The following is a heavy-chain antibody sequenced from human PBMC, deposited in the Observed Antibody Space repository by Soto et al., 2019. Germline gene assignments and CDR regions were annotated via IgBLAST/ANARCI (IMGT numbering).Heavy chain of an antibody. D-gene: IGHD6-13*01. CDR1: GFTFSSYA. J-gene: IGHJ4*01. CDR3: AKGPSSGYSSSWYQDY. CDR2: NSGSGGST. V-gene: IGHV3-23*01. Sequence: GGSLRLSCAASGFTFSSYAMSWVRQAPGKGLEWVSANSGSGGSTYYADSVKGRFTISRDNSKNTLYLQMNSLRAEDTAVYYCAKGPSSGYSSSWYQDYWGQEPWSPSPQ.